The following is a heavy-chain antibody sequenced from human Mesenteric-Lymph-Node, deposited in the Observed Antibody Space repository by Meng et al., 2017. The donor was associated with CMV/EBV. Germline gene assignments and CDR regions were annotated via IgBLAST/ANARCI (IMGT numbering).Heavy chain of an antibody. CDR2: INHSGST. CDR3: ARHQRWLKSEGGFNY. V-gene: IGHV4-34*01. D-gene: IGHD4-23*01. Sequence: VHLQKGGPGLFKPSETLSLTCAVYGGSFSGYYWSWIRQPPGKGLEWIGEINHSGSTNYNPSLKSRVTISVDTSKNQFSLKLSSVTAADTAVYYCARHQRWLKSEGGFNYWGQGTLVTVSS. CDR1: GGSFSGYY. J-gene: IGHJ4*02.